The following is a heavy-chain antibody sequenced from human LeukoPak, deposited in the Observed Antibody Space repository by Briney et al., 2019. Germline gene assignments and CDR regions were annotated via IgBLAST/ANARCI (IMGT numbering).Heavy chain of an antibody. Sequence: ASVRVPCKASGYTFTSYYMHWVRQAPGQGLEWMGIINPSGGSTSYAQKFQGRVTMTRDTSTSTVYMELSSLRSEDTAVYYCARDGEGCGGDCYLDYYYYYYMDVWGKGTTVTVSS. CDR2: INPSGGST. V-gene: IGHV1-46*01. J-gene: IGHJ6*03. CDR1: GYTFTSYY. D-gene: IGHD2-21*01. CDR3: ARDGEGCGGDCYLDYYYYYYMDV.